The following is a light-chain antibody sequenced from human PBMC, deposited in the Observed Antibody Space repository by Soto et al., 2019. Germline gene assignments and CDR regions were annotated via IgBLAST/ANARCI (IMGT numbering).Light chain of an antibody. V-gene: IGLV2-14*01. CDR2: DVN. CDR1: SSDAGGYNY. J-gene: IGLJ1*01. CDR3: SSYTPSSTPFV. Sequence: QSALTQPASVSGSPGQSITISCTGTSSDAGGYNYVSWYQQHPGKAPKLMIYDVNNRPSGVSNRFSGSQSGNTASLTISGLQAEDEADYFCSSYTPSSTPFVFGTGTKVTVL.